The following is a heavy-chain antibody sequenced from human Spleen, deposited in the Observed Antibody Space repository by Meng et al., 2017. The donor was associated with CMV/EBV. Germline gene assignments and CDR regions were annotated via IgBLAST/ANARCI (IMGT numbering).Heavy chain of an antibody. J-gene: IGHJ6*02. CDR2: ISSSSSYI. D-gene: IGHD2-2*01. CDR3: ARECCSSTSCWCYYGMDV. V-gene: IGHV3-21*01. Sequence: GESLKISCAASGFTFSSYSMNWVRQAPGKGLEWVSSISSSSSYIYYADSVKGRFTISRDNAKNSLYLQMNSLRAEDTAVYYCARECCSSTSCWCYYGMDVWGQGTTVTVSS. CDR1: GFTFSSYS.